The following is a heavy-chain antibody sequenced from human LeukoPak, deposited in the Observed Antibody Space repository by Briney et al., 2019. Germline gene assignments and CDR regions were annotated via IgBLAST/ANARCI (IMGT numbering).Heavy chain of an antibody. CDR3: ARRTLTDDFDY. D-gene: IGHD1-14*01. CDR1: GGSIGSSDYN. Sequence: SETLSLTCTVSGGSIGSSDYNWGWIRQPPGKGLEWIGSLYYSGSTNYNPSLKSRVTISVDTSKNQFSLKLSSVTAADTAVYYCARRTLTDDFDYWGQGTLVTVSS. CDR2: LYYSGST. V-gene: IGHV4-39*07. J-gene: IGHJ4*02.